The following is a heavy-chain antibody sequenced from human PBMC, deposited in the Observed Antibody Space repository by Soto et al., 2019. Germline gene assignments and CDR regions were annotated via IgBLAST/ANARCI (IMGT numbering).Heavy chain of an antibody. Sequence: PGGSLRLSCAASGFNFNIAWMSWVRQVPGGGLEWVSGISWNSGSIGYAEFVKGRFTISRDNAKKSLYLQMNSLRAEDTALYFCAKSNNTGWFHFDSWGQGILVTVSS. CDR3: AKSNNTGWFHFDS. CDR2: ISWNSGSI. D-gene: IGHD6-19*01. CDR1: GFNFNIAW. J-gene: IGHJ4*02. V-gene: IGHV3-9*01.